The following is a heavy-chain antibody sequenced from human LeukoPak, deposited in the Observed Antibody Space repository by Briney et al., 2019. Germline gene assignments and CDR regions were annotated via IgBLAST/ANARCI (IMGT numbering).Heavy chain of an antibody. CDR3: AITGGIVSA. CDR2: IYYSGST. J-gene: IGHJ4*02. Sequence: PSETLSLTCTVSGGSISSYYWSWIRQPPAKGLEWIGCIYYSGSTNYNPSLKSRVTISVDTSKNQFSLKRSSVTAAYTAVYYFAITGGIVSAWGQGTLVTVSS. D-gene: IGHD6-13*01. V-gene: IGHV4-59*01. CDR1: GGSISSYY.